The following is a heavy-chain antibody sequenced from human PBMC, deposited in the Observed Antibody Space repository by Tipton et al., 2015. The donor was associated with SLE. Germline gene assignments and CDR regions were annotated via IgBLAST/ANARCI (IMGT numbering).Heavy chain of an antibody. CDR2: IYYSGST. D-gene: IGHD7-27*01. CDR3: ARGKGRNWGWGWFDP. Sequence: TLSLTCTVSGGSISVHYWTWIRQPPGKGLEWIGYIYYSGSTNYNPSLKSRVTISVDRSKNQFSLKLTSVTAADTAVYYCARGKGRNWGWGWFDPWGQGTLVTVSS. V-gene: IGHV4-59*11. J-gene: IGHJ5*02. CDR1: GGSISVHY.